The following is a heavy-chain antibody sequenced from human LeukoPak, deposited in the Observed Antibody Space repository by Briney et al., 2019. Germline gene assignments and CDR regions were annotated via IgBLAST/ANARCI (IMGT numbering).Heavy chain of an antibody. Sequence: EASVKVSCKVSGYTLTELSMHWVRQAPGKGLEWMGGFDPEDGETIYAQKFQGRVTMTEDTSTDTAYMELSSLRSEDTAVYYCATAGANEDYSNLGRYYYYMDVWGKGTTVTVSS. D-gene: IGHD4-11*01. CDR3: ATAGANEDYSNLGRYYYYMDV. J-gene: IGHJ6*03. V-gene: IGHV1-24*01. CDR2: FDPEDGET. CDR1: GYTLTELS.